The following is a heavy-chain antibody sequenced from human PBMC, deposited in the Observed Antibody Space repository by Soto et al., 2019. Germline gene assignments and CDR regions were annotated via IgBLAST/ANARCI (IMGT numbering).Heavy chain of an antibody. J-gene: IGHJ4*02. V-gene: IGHV3-11*05. CDR1: GFMFSDYD. Sequence: HVQLVESGGGLVKPGGSLRLSCAASGFMFSDYDMTWMRQAPGKGLECVSYVSVSGTHTEYADSVKGRFTISRDNAKNSLYLQMSNLRAEDTAVYYCVRQKGTYWGQGTLLTVSS. CDR2: VSVSGTHT. CDR3: VRQKGTY.